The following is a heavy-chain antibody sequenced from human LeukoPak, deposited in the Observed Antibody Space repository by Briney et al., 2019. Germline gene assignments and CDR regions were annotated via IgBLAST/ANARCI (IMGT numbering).Heavy chain of an antibody. CDR2: IIPIFGTA. CDR1: GGTFSSYA. V-gene: IGHV1-69*06. Sequence: SVKVSCKASGGTFSSYAISWVRQAPGQGLEWMGGIIPIFGTANYAQKFQGRVTITADKSTSTAYMELSSLRSEDTAVYYCASVIVGGGAFDIWGQGTMVTVSS. J-gene: IGHJ3*02. CDR3: ASVIVGGGAFDI. D-gene: IGHD3-22*01.